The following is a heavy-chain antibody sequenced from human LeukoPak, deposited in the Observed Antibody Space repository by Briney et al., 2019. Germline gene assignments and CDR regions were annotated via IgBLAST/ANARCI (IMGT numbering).Heavy chain of an antibody. V-gene: IGHV3-23*01. CDR2: ISGSGGST. CDR1: GFTFSSYW. Sequence: GGSLRLSCAASGFTFSSYWMSWVRQAPGKGLEWVSAISGSGGSTYYADSVKGRFTISRDNSKNTLYLQMNSLRAEDTAVYYCAKITPYYYDSSGYYPPDYWGQGTLVTVSS. D-gene: IGHD3-22*01. CDR3: AKITPYYYDSSGYYPPDY. J-gene: IGHJ4*02.